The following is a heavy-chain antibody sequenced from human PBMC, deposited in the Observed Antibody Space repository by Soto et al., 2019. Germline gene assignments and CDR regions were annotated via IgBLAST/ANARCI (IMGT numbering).Heavy chain of an antibody. D-gene: IGHD6-19*01. J-gene: IGHJ4*02. Sequence: ASVKVSCKASGYTFTSYAMHWVRQAPGQRLEWMGWINAGNGNTKYSQKFQGRVTITRDTSASTAYMELSSLRSEDTAVYHCARSVGIAVAGTMGYWGQGTLVTVSS. CDR1: GYTFTSYA. V-gene: IGHV1-3*01. CDR3: ARSVGIAVAGTMGY. CDR2: INAGNGNT.